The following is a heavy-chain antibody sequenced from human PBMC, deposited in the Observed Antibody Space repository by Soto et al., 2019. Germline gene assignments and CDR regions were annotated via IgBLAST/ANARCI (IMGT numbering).Heavy chain of an antibody. V-gene: IGHV4-34*01. CDR2: VNHRGTT. CDR1: GGSFSIYY. CDR3: ARGGGSGWYMDV. J-gene: IGHJ6*03. D-gene: IGHD6-19*01. Sequence: QVQLQRWGAGLLKPSETLSLTCAVYGGSFSIYYWTWVRQPPGKGLEWIGEVNHRGTTNYNPSLKSRVTISADTSKNQVFLKLNSATAADTAVYYCARGGGSGWYMDVWGKGTTVTVSS.